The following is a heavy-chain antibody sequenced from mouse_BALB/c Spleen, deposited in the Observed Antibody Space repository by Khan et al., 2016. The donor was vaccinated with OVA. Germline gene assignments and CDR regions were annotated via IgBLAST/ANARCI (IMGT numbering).Heavy chain of an antibody. CDR3: SKVGFNGTMDY. V-gene: IGHV9-3-1*01. CDR1: GYTFTNYG. D-gene: IGHD1-3*01. CDR2: INTYTGKP. J-gene: IGHJ4*01. Sequence: QIQLVQSGPELKKPGETVKISCKASGYTFTNYGMNWVKQAPGKGLKWMGWINTYTGKPTYADDFKGRFAFSLETYASTAYLQINNLKNADAATYFCSKVGFNGTMDYWGQGTSVTVSS.